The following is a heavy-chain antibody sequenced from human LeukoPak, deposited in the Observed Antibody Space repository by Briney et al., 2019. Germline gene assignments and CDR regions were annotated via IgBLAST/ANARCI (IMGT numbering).Heavy chain of an antibody. Sequence: GGSLRLSCAASGFTFSSYAMSWVRQAPGKGLEWVSVIYSGGSTYYADSVKGRFTISRDNSKNTLYLQMNSLRAEDTAVYYCARDGDYGSAKFDYWGQGTLVTVSS. CDR2: IYSGGST. V-gene: IGHV3-53*01. CDR1: GFTFSSYA. CDR3: ARDGDYGSAKFDY. J-gene: IGHJ4*02. D-gene: IGHD3-10*01.